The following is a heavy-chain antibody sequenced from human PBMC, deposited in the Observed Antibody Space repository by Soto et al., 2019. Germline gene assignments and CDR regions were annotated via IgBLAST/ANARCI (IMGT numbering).Heavy chain of an antibody. D-gene: IGHD5-12*01. V-gene: IGHV1-18*04. J-gene: IGHJ4*02. CDR3: AREACSGYACHFDS. CDR1: GYTFTSYG. Sequence: QAHLVQSGGEVKKPGASVKVSCKTSGYTFTSYGISWVRQAPGQGLEWVGWISTHNGNANYAQKLQGRVIMTTDTYTRTAYMELRSLRSDDTAMYYCAREACSGYACHFDSWGQGTPVTVSS. CDR2: ISTHNGNA.